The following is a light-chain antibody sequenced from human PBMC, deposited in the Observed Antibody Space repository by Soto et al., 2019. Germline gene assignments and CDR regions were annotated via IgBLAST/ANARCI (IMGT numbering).Light chain of an antibody. CDR1: QSVSSSY. CDR2: GAS. CDR3: QQYRSSPPT. V-gene: IGKV3-20*01. J-gene: IGKJ4*01. Sequence: EIVLTQSPGTLSLSTGERATLSCRASQSVSSSYLAWYQQKPGQAPTLLIYGASSRATGIPDRFSGSGSGTDFTLTISRLEPEDFAVYYCQQYRSSPPTFGGGTKVEIK.